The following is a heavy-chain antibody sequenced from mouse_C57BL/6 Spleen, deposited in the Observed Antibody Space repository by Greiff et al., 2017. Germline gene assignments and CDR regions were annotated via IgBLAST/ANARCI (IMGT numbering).Heavy chain of an antibody. CDR2: IDPSDSYT. Sequence: QVQLQQSGAELVMPGASVKLSCKASGYTFTSYWMHWVKQRPGQGLEWIGEIDPSDSYTNYNQKFKGKSTLTVDKSSSTAYMQLSSLTSEDSAVYYCARKENYDYDGFAYWGQGTLVTVSA. CDR3: ARKENYDYDGFAY. J-gene: IGHJ3*01. CDR1: GYTFTSYW. V-gene: IGHV1-69*01. D-gene: IGHD2-4*01.